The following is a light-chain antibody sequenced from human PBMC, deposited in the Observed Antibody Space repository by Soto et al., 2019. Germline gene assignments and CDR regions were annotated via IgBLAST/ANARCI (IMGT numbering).Light chain of an antibody. J-gene: IGKJ3*01. CDR3: QQSFSPPFT. CDR2: GAS. Sequence: DIQMTQSPSSLSASVGDRVTITCRASQGIGRYVNWYQQKPGQAPKLLISGASSLQSGVPSTFSGSGSGTDFTLTISSLQLEDFATYHCQQSFSPPFTFGPGTKVDI. V-gene: IGKV1-39*01. CDR1: QGIGRY.